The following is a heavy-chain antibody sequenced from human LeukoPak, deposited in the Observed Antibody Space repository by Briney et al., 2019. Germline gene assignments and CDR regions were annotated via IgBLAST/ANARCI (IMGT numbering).Heavy chain of an antibody. D-gene: IGHD1-26*01. J-gene: IGHJ4*02. V-gene: IGHV4-59*01. CDR3: ARARSGSYTYFDY. CDR2: IYCSGST. CDR1: GGSISSYY. Sequence: SETLSLTCTVSGGSISSYYWSWIRQPPGKGLEWIGYIYCSGSTNYNPSLKSRVTISVDTSKNQFSLKLSSVTAADTAVYYCARARSGSYTYFDYWGQGTLVTVSS.